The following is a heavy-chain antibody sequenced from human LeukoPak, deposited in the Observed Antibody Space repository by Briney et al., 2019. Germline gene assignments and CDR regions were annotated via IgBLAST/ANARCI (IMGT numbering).Heavy chain of an antibody. CDR2: ISSSGSDI. D-gene: IGHD6-19*01. J-gene: IGHJ5*02. Sequence: PGGSLRLSCAASGFTFSNYEMHWVRQAPGKGLEWVSYISSSGSDIYYADSVKGRFTISRDNAKNSVYLQINWLRAEDSAVYYCARRGTIAVPVFWFDPWGQGSLVIVSS. CDR3: ARRGTIAVPVFWFDP. V-gene: IGHV3-48*03. CDR1: GFTFSNYE.